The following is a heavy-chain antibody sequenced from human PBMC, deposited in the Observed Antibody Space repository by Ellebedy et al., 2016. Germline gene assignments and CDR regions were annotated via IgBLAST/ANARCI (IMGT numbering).Heavy chain of an antibody. V-gene: IGHV3-30*18. CDR3: AKVFNTAMAYYFDY. J-gene: IGHJ4*02. Sequence: GESLKISXAASGFSLSSYTMNWVRQAPGKGLEWVAVISYDGSNKYYADSVKGRFTISRDNSKNTLYLQMNSLRAEDTAVYYCAKVFNTAMAYYFDYWGQGTLVTVSS. CDR1: GFSLSSYT. D-gene: IGHD5-18*01. CDR2: ISYDGSNK.